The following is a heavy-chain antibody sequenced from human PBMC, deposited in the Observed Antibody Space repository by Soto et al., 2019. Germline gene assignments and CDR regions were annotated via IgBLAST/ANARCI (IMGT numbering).Heavy chain of an antibody. CDR1: GGCLSSSTYY. CDR3: ARMGDFWSGPGELDP. D-gene: IGHD3-3*01. V-gene: IGHV4-39*01. J-gene: IGHJ5*02. CDR2: VYHNGFT. Sequence: QLQLRESGPGLVKPSETLSITCTGSGGCLSSSTYYWVRIRPSPGKGLAWIGSVYHNGFTYYNPSLKSRVTISVDTSKNQFSLKLTSVTAADTAGYYCARMGDFWSGPGELDPWGQGTLVTVSS.